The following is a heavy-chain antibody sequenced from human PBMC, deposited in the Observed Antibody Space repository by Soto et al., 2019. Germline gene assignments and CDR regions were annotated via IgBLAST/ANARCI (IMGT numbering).Heavy chain of an antibody. Sequence: QVQLVQSGAEVKKPGASVKVSCKASGYTFTSYGISWVRQAPGQGLEWMGWIIPIFGTANYAQKFQGRVTITADESTSTAYMELSSLRSEDTAVYYCARGLTYYDFWSGYYPRDGTAFDIWGQGTMVTVSS. CDR3: ARGLTYYDFWSGYYPRDGTAFDI. D-gene: IGHD3-3*01. CDR2: IIPIFGTA. J-gene: IGHJ3*02. CDR1: GYTFTSYG. V-gene: IGHV1-69*13.